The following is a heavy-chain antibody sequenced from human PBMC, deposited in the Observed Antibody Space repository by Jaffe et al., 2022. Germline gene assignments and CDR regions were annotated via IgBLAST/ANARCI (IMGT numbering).Heavy chain of an antibody. CDR1: GFSLSTSGMC. J-gene: IGHJ4*02. CDR3: ARGLVGADWYYFDY. Sequence: QVTLRESGPALVKPTQTLTLTCTFSGFSLSTSGMCVSWVRQPPGKALEWLALIDWDDDKYYSTSLKTRLTISKDTSKNQVVLTMTNMDPVDTATYYCARGLVGADWYYFDYWGQGTLVTVSS. V-gene: IGHV2-70*20. CDR2: IDWDDDK. D-gene: IGHD1-26*01.